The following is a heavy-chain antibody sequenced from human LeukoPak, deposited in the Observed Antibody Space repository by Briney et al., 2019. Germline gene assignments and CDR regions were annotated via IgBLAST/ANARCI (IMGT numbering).Heavy chain of an antibody. D-gene: IGHD4-17*01. Sequence: NPSGTLSLTCGVSGGSISGTNWWSWVRQPPGQGLEWIGEISLAGQTNYNPSLNGRVTMSLDKSSNQLSLNLTSVTAADTAVYYCAREDGPYRPLDYSGQGTLVTVAS. CDR3: AREDGPYRPLDY. CDR2: ISLAGQT. J-gene: IGHJ4*02. CDR1: GGSISGTNW. V-gene: IGHV4-4*02.